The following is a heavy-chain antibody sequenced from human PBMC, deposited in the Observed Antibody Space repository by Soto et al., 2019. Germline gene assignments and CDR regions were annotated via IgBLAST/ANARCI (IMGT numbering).Heavy chain of an antibody. CDR3: AGWWGHDYNY. D-gene: IGHD4-4*01. Sequence: EVQLVQSGGGLVQPGGSLRLSCVGSGFTFTDFYMNWVRQAPGKGLEWVANIRPDGSETNYVESVKGRFTTSRDNAKNSLFLQMNSLRADDTAVYDCAGWWGHDYNYWGQGILVTVSS. CDR2: IRPDGSET. J-gene: IGHJ4*02. V-gene: IGHV3-7*03. CDR1: GFTFTDFY.